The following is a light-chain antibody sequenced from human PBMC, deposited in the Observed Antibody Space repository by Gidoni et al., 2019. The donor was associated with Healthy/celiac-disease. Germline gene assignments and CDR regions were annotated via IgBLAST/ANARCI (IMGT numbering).Light chain of an antibody. Sequence: QSVLTQPPPASGTPGQRVTTSCSGSSSNIGINTVNWYQQLPGTAPKLLIYSNNQRPSWVPDRFSGSKSGTSASLAISGLQSEDEADYYCAAWDDSLNGFYVFGTGTKVTVL. CDR3: AAWDDSLNGFYV. CDR1: SSNIGINT. J-gene: IGLJ1*01. V-gene: IGLV1-44*01. CDR2: SNN.